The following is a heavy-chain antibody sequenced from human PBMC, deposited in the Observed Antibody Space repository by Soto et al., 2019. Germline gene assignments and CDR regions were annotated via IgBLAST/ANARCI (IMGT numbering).Heavy chain of an antibody. J-gene: IGHJ4*02. CDR3: AKNRGGSYNMGYYFDY. CDR2: ISYDGSNK. Sequence: PGGSLRLSCAASGFTFSSYGMHWVRQAPGKGLEWVAVISYDGSNKYYADSVKGRFTISRDNSKNTLYPQMNSLRAEDTAVYYCAKNRGGSYNMGYYFDYWGQGTLVTVSS. V-gene: IGHV3-30*18. D-gene: IGHD1-26*01. CDR1: GFTFSSYG.